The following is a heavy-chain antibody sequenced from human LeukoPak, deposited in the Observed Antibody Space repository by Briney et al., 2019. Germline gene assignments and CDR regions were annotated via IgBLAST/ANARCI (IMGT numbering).Heavy chain of an antibody. J-gene: IGHJ4*02. CDR1: GGSISSYY. CDR2: IYYSGST. Sequence: SETLSLTCTVSGGSISSYYWSWIRQPPGKGLEWIGYIYYSGSTNYNPSLKSRVTISVDTSKNQFSLKLSSVTAADTAVYYCAGGRTARYYDHWGQGTLVAVSA. V-gene: IGHV4-59*08. CDR3: AGGRTARYYDH. D-gene: IGHD1-1*01.